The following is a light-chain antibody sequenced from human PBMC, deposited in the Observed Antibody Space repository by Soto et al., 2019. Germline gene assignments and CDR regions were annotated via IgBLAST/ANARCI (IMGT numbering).Light chain of an antibody. CDR2: RNN. CDR3: AALDDSLSGVV. CDR1: SSNNGSNY. V-gene: IGLV1-47*01. Sequence: QSVLTQPPSASGTPGQRVSISCSGSSSNNGSNYVFWYQHLPGTAPKLLIYRNNQRPSGVPDRFSGSKSGTSASLAISGLRSEDETDYYCAALDDSLSGVVFGGGTKLTVL. J-gene: IGLJ2*01.